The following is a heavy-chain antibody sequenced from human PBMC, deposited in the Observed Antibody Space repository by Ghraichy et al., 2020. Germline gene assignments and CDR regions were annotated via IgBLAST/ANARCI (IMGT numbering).Heavy chain of an antibody. CDR2: VYYSGST. J-gene: IGHJ4*02. V-gene: IGHV4-59*01. CDR3: ARGGYSGYELDFNY. Sequence: SETLSLTCSVSGGTLSKYYWSWIRQSPEKGLEWIGYVYYSGSTMYNPSLKSRVTISVDTSKNQVSLDLRSVTSADTAVYYCARGGYSGYELDFNYWGQGTLVTVSS. CDR1: GGTLSKYY. D-gene: IGHD5-12*01.